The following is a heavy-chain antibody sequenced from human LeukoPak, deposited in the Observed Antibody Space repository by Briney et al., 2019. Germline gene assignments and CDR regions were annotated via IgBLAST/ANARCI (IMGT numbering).Heavy chain of an antibody. CDR1: GYTFNSYG. CDR2: ISAHNGNT. V-gene: IGHV1-18*01. D-gene: IGHD6-19*01. CDR3: ARDKGTVATYYYYYMDV. Sequence: ASVKVSCKASGYTFNSYGISWVRQAPGQGLEWMGWISAHNGNTNYEEKVQGRVAMTTDTSTSTAYMELRILRSDDTAVYYCARDKGTVATYYYYYMDVWGKGTTVTVSS. J-gene: IGHJ6*03.